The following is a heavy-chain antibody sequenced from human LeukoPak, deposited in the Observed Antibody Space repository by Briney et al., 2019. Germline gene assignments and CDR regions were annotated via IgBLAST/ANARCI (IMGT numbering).Heavy chain of an antibody. CDR1: GFTFSSYA. D-gene: IGHD3-10*01. CDR3: ARDGYYYGSGSKYNWSDP. CDR2: ISYDGSNK. J-gene: IGHJ5*02. V-gene: IGHV3-30*04. Sequence: GGSLRLSCAASGFTFSSYAMHWVRQAPGKGLEWVAVISYDGSNKYYADSVKGRFTISRDNSKNTLYLQMNSLRAEDTAVYYCARDGYYYGSGSKYNWSDPWGQGTLVTVSS.